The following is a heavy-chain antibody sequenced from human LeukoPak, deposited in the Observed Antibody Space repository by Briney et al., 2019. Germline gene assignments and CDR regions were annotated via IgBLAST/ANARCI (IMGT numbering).Heavy chain of an antibody. CDR2: IIPIFGTA. D-gene: IGHD3-3*01. CDR3: ARESVDFWGGYRLYYFDY. V-gene: IGHV1-69*13. CDR1: GGTFSSYA. J-gene: IGHJ4*02. Sequence: ASVKVSCKASGGTFSSYAISWVRQAPGQGLEWMGGIIPIFGTANYAQKFQGRVTITADESTSTAYMELSSLRSEDTAVYYCARESVDFWGGYRLYYFDYWGQGTLVTVSS.